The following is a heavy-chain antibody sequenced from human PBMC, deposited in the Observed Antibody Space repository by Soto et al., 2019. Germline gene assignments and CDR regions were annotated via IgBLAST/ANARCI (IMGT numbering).Heavy chain of an antibody. CDR3: AKGWGYYYFSSGYFHPDASDF. J-gene: IGHJ3*01. Sequence: PGGSLRLSCAASGFTFSSYGMHWVRQAPGKGLEWVAVISYDGNNKYYADSVKGRFTISRDNSKNTLYLQMNSLRAEDTAVYYCAKGWGYYYFSSGYFHPDASDFWCPGLMVTLSS. CDR2: ISYDGNNK. CDR1: GFTFSSYG. D-gene: IGHD3-22*01. V-gene: IGHV3-30*18.